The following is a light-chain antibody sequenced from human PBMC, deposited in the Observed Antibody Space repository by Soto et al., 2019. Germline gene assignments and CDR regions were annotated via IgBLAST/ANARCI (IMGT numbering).Light chain of an antibody. CDR3: QQYNKWSWLE. CDR1: QSVGSN. V-gene: IGKV3-15*01. J-gene: IGKJ4*01. CDR2: GAS. Sequence: SQAPPTQSICPGERGAVYSIVSQSVGSNLAWYQQKLGQAPRLLIYGASTRATGILARLSGSGSEIDFSLTISNLQFEDFAFYYGQQYNKWSWLEFGGGTRVEIK.